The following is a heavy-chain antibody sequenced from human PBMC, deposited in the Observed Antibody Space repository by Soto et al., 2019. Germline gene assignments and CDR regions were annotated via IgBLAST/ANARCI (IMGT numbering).Heavy chain of an antibody. CDR2: ISYDGSNK. Sequence: TGGSLRLPCAASGFTFSSYAMHWVRQAPGKGLEWVAVISYDGSNKYYADSVKGRFTTSRDNSKNTLYLQMNSLRAEDTAVYYCARDPLWGTAMVLWYFDLWGRGTLVTVSS. D-gene: IGHD5-18*01. V-gene: IGHV3-30-3*01. CDR3: ARDPLWGTAMVLWYFDL. J-gene: IGHJ2*01. CDR1: GFTFSSYA.